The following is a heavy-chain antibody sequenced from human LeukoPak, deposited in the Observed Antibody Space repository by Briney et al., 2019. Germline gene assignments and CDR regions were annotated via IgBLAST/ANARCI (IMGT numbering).Heavy chain of an antibody. V-gene: IGHV4-38-2*01. CDR3: GTSDSGSIFGVVISF. J-gene: IGHJ4*02. CDR1: GYSISSGHY. D-gene: IGHD3-3*02. Sequence: PSETLSLTCDVSGYSISSGHYWGWIRQPPGKGLEWIGSLSDGGTPDYNPSLKSRVSMSIDTSKSQFSLRLRSLTAADTAIYYCGTSDSGSIFGVVISFWGQGTLVTVSS. CDR2: LSDGGTP.